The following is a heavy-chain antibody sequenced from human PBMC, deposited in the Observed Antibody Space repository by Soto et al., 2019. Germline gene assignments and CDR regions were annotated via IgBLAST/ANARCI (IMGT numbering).Heavy chain of an antibody. CDR2: IVVGSGNT. CDR3: AADTDLYDRGRADP. V-gene: IGHV1-58*01. CDR1: GFTFTSSA. J-gene: IGHJ5*02. D-gene: IGHD3-22*01. Sequence: SVKVSCKASGFTFTSSAVQWVRQARGQRLEWIGWIVVGSGNTNYAQKFQERVTITRDMSTSTAYMELSSLRSEDTAVYYCAADTDLYDRGRADPWGQGTLVTVSS.